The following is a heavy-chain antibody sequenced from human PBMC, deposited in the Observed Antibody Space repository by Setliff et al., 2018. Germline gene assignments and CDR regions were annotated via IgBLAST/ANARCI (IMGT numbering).Heavy chain of an antibody. V-gene: IGHV3-7*01. J-gene: IGHJ4*02. CDR1: GFTFSSYW. D-gene: IGHD3-22*01. CDR3: AREMPVVSLFDY. Sequence: GGSLRLSCAASGFTFSSYWMTWVRQAPGKGLEWVANIKQDGSEKYYRDSVKGRFTISRDNAKNSVYLQMNSLRADDTAVYYCAREMPVVSLFDYWGQGTLVTVSS. CDR2: IKQDGSEK.